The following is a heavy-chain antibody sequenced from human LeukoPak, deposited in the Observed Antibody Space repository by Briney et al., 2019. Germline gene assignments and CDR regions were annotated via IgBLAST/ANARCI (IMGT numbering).Heavy chain of an antibody. J-gene: IGHJ3*02. CDR2: IYHSGST. Sequence: SETLSLTCAVSGGSISSGGYSWSWIRQPPGKGLEWIGYIYHSGSTYYNPSLKGRVTISVDRSKNQFSLKLSSVTAADTAVYYCARDYYDSSGYPAFDIWGQGTMVTVSS. D-gene: IGHD3-22*01. CDR3: ARDYYDSSGYPAFDI. CDR1: GGSISSGGYS. V-gene: IGHV4-30-2*01.